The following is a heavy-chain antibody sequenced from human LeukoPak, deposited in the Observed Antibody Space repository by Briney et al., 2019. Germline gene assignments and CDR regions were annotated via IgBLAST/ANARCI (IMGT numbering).Heavy chain of an antibody. CDR2: IIPIFGTA. Sequence: GASVKVSCKASGGTFSSYAISWVRQVPGQGLEWMGGIIPIFGTANYAQKFQGRVTITADESTSTAYMELSSLRSEDTAVYYCARVKHDYGDYVLGYWGQGTLVTVSS. V-gene: IGHV1-69*13. D-gene: IGHD4-17*01. CDR3: ARVKHDYGDYVLGY. J-gene: IGHJ4*02. CDR1: GGTFSSYA.